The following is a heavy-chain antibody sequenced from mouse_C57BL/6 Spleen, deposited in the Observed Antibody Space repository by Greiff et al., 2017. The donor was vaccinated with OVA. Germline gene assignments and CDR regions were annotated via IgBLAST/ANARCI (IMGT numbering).Heavy chain of an antibody. CDR2: IYPRSGNT. D-gene: IGHD2-4*01. CDR3: ANDYDDAMDY. V-gene: IGHV1-81*01. J-gene: IGHJ4*01. Sequence: VKLMESGAELARPGASVKLSCKASGYTFTSYGISWVKQRTGQGLEWIGEIYPRSGNTYYNEKFKGKATLTADKSSSTAYMELRSLTSEDSAVYFCANDYDDAMDYWGQGTSVTVSS. CDR1: GYTFTSYG.